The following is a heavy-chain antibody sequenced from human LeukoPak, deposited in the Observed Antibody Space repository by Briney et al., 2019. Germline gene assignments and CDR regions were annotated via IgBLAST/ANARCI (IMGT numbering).Heavy chain of an antibody. D-gene: IGHD5-24*01. J-gene: IGHJ3*02. CDR1: GFTFSTSY. Sequence: GGSLRLSCAASGFTFSTSYMKWVRQAPGKGLEGVSSISSSSSYIYYADSLKGRFTISRDNAKNLLFLQMNSLRAEDTAVYYCARGRRDGYNLLDAFDIWGQGTVVTVSS. CDR3: ARGRRDGYNLLDAFDI. CDR2: ISSSSSYI. V-gene: IGHV3-21*01.